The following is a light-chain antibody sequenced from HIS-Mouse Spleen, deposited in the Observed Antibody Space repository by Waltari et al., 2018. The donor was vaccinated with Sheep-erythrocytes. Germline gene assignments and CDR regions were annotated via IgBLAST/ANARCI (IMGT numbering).Light chain of an antibody. CDR3: QAWDSSTVV. V-gene: IGLV3-1*01. CDR1: KLGDKY. CDR2: QDS. J-gene: IGLJ2*01. Sequence: SYELTQPPSVSVSPGQTASITCPGDKLGDKYACWYQQKPGHSPVLVICQDSKRPSGIPERFSGSNSGNTATLTISGTQAMDEADYYCQAWDSSTVVFGGGTKLTVL.